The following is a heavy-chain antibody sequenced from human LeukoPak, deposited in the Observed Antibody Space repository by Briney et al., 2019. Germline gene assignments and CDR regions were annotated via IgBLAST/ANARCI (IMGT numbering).Heavy chain of an antibody. D-gene: IGHD3-10*01. CDR2: IYYSGST. Sequence: PLETLSLTCTVSGGSISSYYWSWIRQPPGKGLEWIGYIYYSGSTNYNPSLKSRVTISVDTSKNQFSLKLSSVTAADTAVYYCARFRGFGEFYFDYWGQGTLVTVSS. J-gene: IGHJ4*02. V-gene: IGHV4-59*08. CDR3: ARFRGFGEFYFDY. CDR1: GGSISSYY.